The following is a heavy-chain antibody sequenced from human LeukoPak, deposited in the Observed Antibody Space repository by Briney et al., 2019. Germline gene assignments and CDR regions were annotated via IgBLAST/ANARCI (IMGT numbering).Heavy chain of an antibody. CDR3: ARDRKWEPQQPDAFDI. Sequence: SVKVSRKASGHSFTSYGVSWVRQAPGQGLEWMGGIIPIFGTANYAQKFQGRVTITADESTSTAYMELSSLRSEDTAVYYCARDRKWEPQQPDAFDIWGQGTMVTVSS. CDR2: IIPIFGTA. CDR1: GHSFTSYG. D-gene: IGHD1-26*01. V-gene: IGHV1-69*13. J-gene: IGHJ3*02.